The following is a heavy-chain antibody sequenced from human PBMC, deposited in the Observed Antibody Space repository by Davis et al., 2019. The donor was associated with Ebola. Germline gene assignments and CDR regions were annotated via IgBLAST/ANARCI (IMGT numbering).Heavy chain of an antibody. J-gene: IGHJ4*02. V-gene: IGHV3-15*01. Sequence: GESLKISCTASGFTFSNAWMSWVRQAPGKGLEWVGRIYSKADGGRTDYATPVKGRFTISRDDSKNTVYLQMNSLKTDDTAVYYCTTFYHTSGWYYFDFWGQGTLVTVSS. CDR3: TTFYHTSGWYYFDF. D-gene: IGHD6-19*01. CDR2: IYSKADGGRT. CDR1: GFTFSNAW.